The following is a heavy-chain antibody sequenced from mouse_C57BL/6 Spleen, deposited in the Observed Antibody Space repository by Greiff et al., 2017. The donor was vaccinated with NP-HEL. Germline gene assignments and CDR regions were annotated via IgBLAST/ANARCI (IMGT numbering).Heavy chain of an antibody. V-gene: IGHV5-9*01. CDR1: GLPFSSYP. CDR3: ARPHSNYRTDYAMDY. CDR2: FSGGGGNT. D-gene: IGHD2-5*01. J-gene: IGHJ4*01. Sequence: EVKLMESGGGLVKPGGSLKLSFAASGLPFSSYPMSWVRQTPEKRLGGVATFSGGGGNTYYPDSGKGRFTISRDNAKNTLYLQMSSLRSEDTALYYCARPHSNYRTDYAMDYWGQGTSVTVSS.